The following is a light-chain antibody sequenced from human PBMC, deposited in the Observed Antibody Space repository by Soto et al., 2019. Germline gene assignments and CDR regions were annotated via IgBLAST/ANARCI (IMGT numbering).Light chain of an antibody. Sequence: DIQMTHSPSSLSASLGDRVTITCRASQSINSFLNWYQHQPGKAPKVLIYAASNLQSGVPSRFNGNGSGTDFTLTISSLQPEDFATYFCQQTYRPSYTFAQGTRLEIK. J-gene: IGKJ2*01. CDR2: AAS. CDR1: QSINSF. V-gene: IGKV1-39*01. CDR3: QQTYRPSYT.